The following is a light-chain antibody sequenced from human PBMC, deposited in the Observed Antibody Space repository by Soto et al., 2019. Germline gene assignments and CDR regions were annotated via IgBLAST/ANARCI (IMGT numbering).Light chain of an antibody. J-gene: IGLJ2*01. Sequence: SVLTQPPSVSGAPGQRVTISCTGSSSNIGAGYDVHWYQQLPGTAPKLLIYGNSNRPSGVPDRFSGSKSGTSASLAITGLQAEDEADYYCQSYDSSLSGREVFGGGTKLTVL. V-gene: IGLV1-40*01. CDR3: QSYDSSLSGREV. CDR2: GNS. CDR1: SSNIGAGYD.